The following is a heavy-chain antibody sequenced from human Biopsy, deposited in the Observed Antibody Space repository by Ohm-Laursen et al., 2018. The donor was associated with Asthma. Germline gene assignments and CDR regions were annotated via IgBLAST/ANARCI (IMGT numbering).Heavy chain of an antibody. CDR2: ISYGGKT. CDR1: GGSMTPTSHY. D-gene: IGHD3-3*01. CDR3: ARRITIFGVVQKGHGMDA. J-gene: IGHJ6*02. Sequence: SDTLSLICTASGGSMTPTSHYWDWIRQAPGKGLEWIGYISYGGKTSYNPSLKNRVTISRDTSKNQFSLRLTSVTAADTAVYFCARRITIFGVVQKGHGMDAWGQGTTVIVSS. V-gene: IGHV4-39*01.